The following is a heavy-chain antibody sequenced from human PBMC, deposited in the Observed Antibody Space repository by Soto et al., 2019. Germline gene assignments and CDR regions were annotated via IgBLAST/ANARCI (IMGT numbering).Heavy chain of an antibody. CDR3: ARVHYDIVTGYHADY. Sequence: PSVTLRFPFAVYRRSFKGLSWSLTPQPPRKGREWIGEINHCGGTNDSPCLRIRVTLSVDTSKHHHSVKLHYVSAAGTAAYYCARVHYDIVTGYHADYWGQGTLVTVSS. J-gene: IGHJ4*02. CDR2: INHCGGT. D-gene: IGHD3-9*01. V-gene: IGHV4-34*01. CDR1: RRSFKGLS.